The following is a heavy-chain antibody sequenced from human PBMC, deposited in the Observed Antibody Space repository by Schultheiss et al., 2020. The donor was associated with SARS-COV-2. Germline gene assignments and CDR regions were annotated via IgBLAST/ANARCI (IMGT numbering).Heavy chain of an antibody. CDR3: ARYNDCSGGSCYYYGMDV. Sequence: GSLRLSCTVSGGSISSYYWSWIRQPPGKGLEWIGEINHSGSTNYNPSLKSRVTISVDTSKNQFSLKLSSVTAADTAVYYCARYNDCSGGSCYYYGMDVWGQGTTVTVSS. D-gene: IGHD2-15*01. CDR2: INHSGST. CDR1: GGSISSYY. J-gene: IGHJ6*02. V-gene: IGHV4-34*01.